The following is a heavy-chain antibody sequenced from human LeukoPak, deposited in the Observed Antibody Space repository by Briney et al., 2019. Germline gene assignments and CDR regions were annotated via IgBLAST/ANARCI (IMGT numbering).Heavy chain of an antibody. CDR1: GFTFSGSA. D-gene: IGHD3-10*01. V-gene: IGHV3-73*01. J-gene: IGHJ5*02. CDR2: IRSKANSYAT. Sequence: GGSLRLSCAASGFTFSGSAMHWVRQASGKGLEWVGRIRSKANSYATAYAASVKGRFTISRDDSKNTAYLQMNSLRVEDTAVYYCVRDRITMVRGVRNWFDPWGQGTLVTVSS. CDR3: VRDRITMVRGVRNWFDP.